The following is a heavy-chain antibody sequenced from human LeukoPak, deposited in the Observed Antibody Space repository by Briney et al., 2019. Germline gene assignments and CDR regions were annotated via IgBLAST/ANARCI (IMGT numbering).Heavy chain of an antibody. V-gene: IGHV3-9*01. CDR2: ISWNSGSI. J-gene: IGHJ4*02. CDR1: GFTFEDYA. CDR3: ARERGLDY. D-gene: IGHD3-10*01. Sequence: PGRSLRLSFAASGFTFEDYAMHWVRQAPGKGLEWVSGISWNSGSIGYADSVKGRFTISRDNAKNSLYLQMNSLRAEDTAVYYCARERGLDYWGQGTLVTVSS.